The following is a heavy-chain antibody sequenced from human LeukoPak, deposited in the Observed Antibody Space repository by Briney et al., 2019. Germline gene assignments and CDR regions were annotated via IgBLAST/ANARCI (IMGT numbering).Heavy chain of an antibody. CDR3: ARDPYGDYGIGWHY. V-gene: IGHV3-23*01. Sequence: PGGSLRLSCAASGFTFSSYVMSWVRQAPGKGLEWVSAIGGSGGGTYYADSVKGRFTVSRDNSKNTLYLQMNSLRAEDTAVYYCARDPYGDYGIGWHYWGQGTLVTVSS. CDR2: IGGSGGGT. CDR1: GFTFSSYV. J-gene: IGHJ4*02. D-gene: IGHD4-17*01.